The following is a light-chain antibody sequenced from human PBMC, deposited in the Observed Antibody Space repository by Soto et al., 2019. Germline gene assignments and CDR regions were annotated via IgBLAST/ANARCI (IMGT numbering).Light chain of an antibody. J-gene: IGLJ2*01. CDR3: QSYDSSLSGVV. CDR2: SSY. V-gene: IGLV1-40*01. CDR1: SSNIGAGYD. Sequence: QSVVTQPPSVSGAPGQRVTISCTGSSSNIGAGYDVHWYQQLPGTVPKLIIYSSYNRPSGVPDRFSGSKSGTSASLPITGLQADDEADYYCQSYDSSLSGVVFGGGTKVTVL.